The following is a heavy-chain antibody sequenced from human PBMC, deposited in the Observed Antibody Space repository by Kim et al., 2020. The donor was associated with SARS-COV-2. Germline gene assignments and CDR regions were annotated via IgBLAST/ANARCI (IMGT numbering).Heavy chain of an antibody. CDR2: ISYDGSNK. Sequence: GGSLRLSCAASGFTFSSYGMHWVRQAPGKGLEWVAVISYDGSNKYYADSVKGRFTISRDNSKNTLYLQMNSLRAEDTAVYYCAKDVSGGVSRYPFDYWGQGTLVTVSS. D-gene: IGHD2-8*02. V-gene: IGHV3-30*18. CDR3: AKDVSGGVSRYPFDY. J-gene: IGHJ4*02. CDR1: GFTFSSYG.